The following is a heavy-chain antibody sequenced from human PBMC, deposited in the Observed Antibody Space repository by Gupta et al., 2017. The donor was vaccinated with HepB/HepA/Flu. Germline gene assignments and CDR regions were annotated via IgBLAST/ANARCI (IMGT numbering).Heavy chain of an antibody. Sequence: QVQLVQSGAEVKKPGASVKVSCKASGYTFTSYGISWVRQAPGQGLEWMGWISAYNGNTNYAQKLQGRVTMTTDTSTSTAYMELRSLRSDDTAVYYCARDAPATYYDILTGYYAPRPNGPTFDYWGQGTLVTVSS. CDR2: ISAYNGNT. D-gene: IGHD3-9*01. J-gene: IGHJ4*02. V-gene: IGHV1-18*01. CDR3: ARDAPATYYDILTGYYAPRPNGPTFDY. CDR1: GYTFTSYG.